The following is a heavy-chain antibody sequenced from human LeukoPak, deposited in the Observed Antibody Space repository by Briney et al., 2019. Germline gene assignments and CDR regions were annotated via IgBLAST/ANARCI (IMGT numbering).Heavy chain of an antibody. CDR1: GGSISSSNW. CDR2: IYHSGST. J-gene: IGHJ4*02. D-gene: IGHD3-22*01. V-gene: IGHV4-4*02. Sequence: NPSGTLSLTCAVSGGSISSSNWWSWVRQPPGKGLEWIGEIYHSGSTNYNPSLKSRVTISVDKSKNQFSLKLSSVTAADTAVYYCARFPYYYDTSGYYDYWGQGTLVTVSS. CDR3: ARFPYYYDTSGYYDY.